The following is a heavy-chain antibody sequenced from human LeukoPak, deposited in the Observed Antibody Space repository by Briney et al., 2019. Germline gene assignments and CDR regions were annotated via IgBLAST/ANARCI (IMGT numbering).Heavy chain of an antibody. D-gene: IGHD5-12*01. CDR2: ISGSGGST. CDR1: GFTFSSYS. J-gene: IGHJ6*03. Sequence: GGSLRLSCAASGFTFSSYSMTWVRQAPGKGLEWVSAISGSGGSTYYADSVKGRFTISRDNSKNTLYLQMNSLRAEDTAVYYCAKCIVATNYYYYYMDVWGKGTTVTVSS. V-gene: IGHV3-23*01. CDR3: AKCIVATNYYYYYMDV.